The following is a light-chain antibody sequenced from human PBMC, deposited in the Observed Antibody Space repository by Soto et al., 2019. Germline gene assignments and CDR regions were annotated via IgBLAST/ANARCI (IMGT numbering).Light chain of an antibody. CDR2: DAS. CDR1: QSISTY. CDR3: QQSWGTSRT. Sequence: EIVLTQSPATLSLSPGERATLSCRASQSISTYLAWYQQKPGQAPRLLIYDASNRATGVPARFSGSGSGTDFTLTITALHPEDFATYFCQQSWGTSRTFGQGTRLEVK. V-gene: IGKV3-11*01. J-gene: IGKJ2*01.